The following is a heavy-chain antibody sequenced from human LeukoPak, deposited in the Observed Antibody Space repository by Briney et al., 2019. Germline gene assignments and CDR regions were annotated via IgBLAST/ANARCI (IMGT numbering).Heavy chain of an antibody. D-gene: IGHD3-22*01. CDR2: ISSSSSTI. CDR1: GSTFSDYN. J-gene: IGHJ4*02. CDR3: AKDPTHYRVWDSYESIGLSY. V-gene: IGHV3-11*04. Sequence: GGSLRLSCAASGSTFSDYNMRWIRQAPGKGLEWVSYISSSSSTIYYADSVKGRFTISRDNSKSTLNLQMNSLRAEDTAVYYCAKDPTHYRVWDSYESIGLSYWGQGTLVTVSS.